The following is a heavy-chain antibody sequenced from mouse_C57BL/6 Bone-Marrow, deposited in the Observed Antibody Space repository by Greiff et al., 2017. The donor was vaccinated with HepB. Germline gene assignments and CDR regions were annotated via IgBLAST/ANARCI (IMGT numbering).Heavy chain of an antibody. D-gene: IGHD1-1*01. J-gene: IGHJ2*01. Sequence: VQLKESGTVLARPGASVKMSCKTSGYTFTSYWMHWVKQRPGQGLEWIGAIYPGNSDTSYNQKFKGKAKLTAVTSASTAYMELSSLTNEDSAVYYCTRSGQFMTTVVADFDYWGQGTTLTGSS. CDR1: GYTFTSYW. CDR3: TRSGQFMTTVVADFDY. CDR2: IYPGNSDT. V-gene: IGHV1-5*01.